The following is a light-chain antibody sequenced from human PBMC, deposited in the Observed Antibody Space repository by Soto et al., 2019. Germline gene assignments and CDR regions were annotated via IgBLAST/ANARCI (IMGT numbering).Light chain of an antibody. Sequence: QSVLTQPPSVSGAPGQRVTISCTGASSNIGANYDVHWYQQLPGNAPKLLIYANTARHSGVPDRFSASKSGSSASLAITGLQPEDEGFYFCQSSDSSLNSIFGGGTKLTVL. CDR2: ANT. J-gene: IGLJ2*01. V-gene: IGLV1-40*01. CDR3: QSSDSSLNSI. CDR1: SSNIGANYD.